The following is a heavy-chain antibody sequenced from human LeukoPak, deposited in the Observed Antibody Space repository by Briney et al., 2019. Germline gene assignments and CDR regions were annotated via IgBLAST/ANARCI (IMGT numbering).Heavy chain of an antibody. D-gene: IGHD2-2*02. J-gene: IGHJ4*02. V-gene: IGHV1-2*02. CDR3: ARGKWLIYPFDY. Sequence: ASVTVSCKASGYTFTGYYMHWVRQAPGQGLEWMGWINPNSGGTNYAQKFQGRVTMTRDTPISTAYRELSRLRSDDTAVYYWARGKWLIYPFDYWGQGTLVTVYS. CDR1: GYTFTGYY. CDR2: INPNSGGT.